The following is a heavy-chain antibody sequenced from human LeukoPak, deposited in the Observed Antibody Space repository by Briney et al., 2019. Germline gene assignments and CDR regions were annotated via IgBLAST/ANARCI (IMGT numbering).Heavy chain of an antibody. CDR1: GGSISSYY. CDR2: IYYSGST. V-gene: IGHV4-59*08. CDR3: ARHDKNRPFDY. J-gene: IGHJ4*02. Sequence: PSETLSLTCTVSGGSISSYYWSWIRQPPGKGLEWIGYIYYSGSTNYNPSLKSRVTISVDTSKNQFSLKLSSVTAADTAVYYCARHDKNRPFDYWGQGTLVTVSS.